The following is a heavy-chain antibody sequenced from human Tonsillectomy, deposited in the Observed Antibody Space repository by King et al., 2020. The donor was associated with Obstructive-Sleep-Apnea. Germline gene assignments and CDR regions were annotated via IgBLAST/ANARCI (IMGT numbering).Heavy chain of an antibody. CDR3: TRDLGYYDTSGYLGFY. CDR1: GFTFGDYA. V-gene: IGHV3-49*03. Sequence: QLVQSGGGLVQPGRSLRLSCTASGFTFGDYAMSWFRQAPGKGLEWVGFIRRKVYGGTTEYAESVKGRFTISRDDSKSIAYLQMTSLKTEDTAVYYFTRDLGYYDTSGYLGFYWGQGTLVTVSS. CDR2: IRRKVYGGTT. D-gene: IGHD3-22*01. J-gene: IGHJ4*02.